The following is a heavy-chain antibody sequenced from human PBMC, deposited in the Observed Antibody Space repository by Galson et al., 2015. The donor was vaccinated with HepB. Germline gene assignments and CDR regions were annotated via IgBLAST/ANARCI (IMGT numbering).Heavy chain of an antibody. D-gene: IGHD1-1*01. J-gene: IGHJ4*02. CDR2: MSFDGINK. CDR3: VRDPTEALEPFFDY. Sequence: SLRLSCAASGFTFRDYALHWVRQAPGKGLEWVAVMSFDGINKYYADFVKGRFTVTRDISNNTLYLQMNSLRPDDSAVYYCVRDPTEALEPFFDYWGQGTLVTVSS. CDR1: GFTFRDYA. V-gene: IGHV3-30*04.